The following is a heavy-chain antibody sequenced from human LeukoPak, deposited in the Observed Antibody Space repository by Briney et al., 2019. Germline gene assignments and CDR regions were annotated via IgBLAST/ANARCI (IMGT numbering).Heavy chain of an antibody. Sequence: PGGSLRLSCAASGFPFSDYYMSWIRQAPGKGLEWISYISAGPTYTNYADSVRGRFTISRDNTKNSLYLQMNSLRAEDTAVYYCARSPHDSGNSYLPVVDYWGQGALVTVSS. V-gene: IGHV3-11*03. D-gene: IGHD4-11*01. J-gene: IGHJ4*02. CDR2: ISAGPTYT. CDR3: ARSPHDSGNSYLPVVDY. CDR1: GFPFSDYY.